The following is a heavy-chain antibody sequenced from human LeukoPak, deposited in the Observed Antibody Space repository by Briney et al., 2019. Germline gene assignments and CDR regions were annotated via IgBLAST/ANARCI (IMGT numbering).Heavy chain of an antibody. D-gene: IGHD6-19*01. CDR1: GYTFTSHD. CDR3: ARGESYSSGQDY. CDR2: MNPNSGNT. J-gene: IGHJ4*02. V-gene: IGHV1-8*01. Sequence: ASVKVSCKASGYTFTSHDINWVRQATGQGLEWMGWMNPNSGNTGYAQKFQGRVTMTRNTSISTAYMELSSLRSEDTAVYYCARGESYSSGQDYWGQGTLVTVSS.